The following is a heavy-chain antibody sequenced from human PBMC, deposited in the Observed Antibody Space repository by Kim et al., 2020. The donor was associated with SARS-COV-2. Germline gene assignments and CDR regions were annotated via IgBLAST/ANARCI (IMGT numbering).Heavy chain of an antibody. CDR2: IYYSGST. CDR3: ARPSSGWLRVVNGMDG. V-gene: IGHV4-39*01. D-gene: IGHD6-19*01. Sequence: SETLSLTCTVSGGSISSSSYYWGWIRQPPGKGLEWIGSIYYSGSTYYNPSLKSRVTISVDTSKNQFSLKLSSVTAADTAVYYCARPSSGWLRVVNGMDGWGKGTMVTVSS. CDR1: GGSISSSSYY. J-gene: IGHJ6*04.